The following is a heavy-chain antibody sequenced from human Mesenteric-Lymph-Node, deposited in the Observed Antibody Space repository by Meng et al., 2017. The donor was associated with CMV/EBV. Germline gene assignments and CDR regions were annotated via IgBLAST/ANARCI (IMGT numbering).Heavy chain of an antibody. CDR3: ARDPDYSNYVFWFDP. D-gene: IGHD4-11*01. CDR1: GFTFRTYW. Sequence: GESLKISCAASGFTFRTYWMHWVRQVPGKGLVWVSRINSDGSSTSYADSVKGRFTISRDNAKNTLYLQMNSLRAEDTAVYYCARDPDYSNYVFWFDPWGQGTLVTVSS. J-gene: IGHJ5*02. CDR2: INSDGSST. V-gene: IGHV3-74*01.